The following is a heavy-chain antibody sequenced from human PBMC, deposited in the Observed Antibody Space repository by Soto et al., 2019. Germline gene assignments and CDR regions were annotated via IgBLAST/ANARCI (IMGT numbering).Heavy chain of an antibody. CDR3: ARDRSVEMATIPGPGAFDI. J-gene: IGHJ3*02. V-gene: IGHV1-69*13. CDR2: IIPIFGTA. Sequence: SVKVSCKASGGTFSSYAISWVRQAPGQGLEWMGGIIPIFGTANYAQKFQGRVTITADESTSTAYMELSSLRSEDTAVYYCARDRSVEMATIPGPGAFDIWGQGTMVTVSS. CDR1: GGTFSSYA. D-gene: IGHD5-12*01.